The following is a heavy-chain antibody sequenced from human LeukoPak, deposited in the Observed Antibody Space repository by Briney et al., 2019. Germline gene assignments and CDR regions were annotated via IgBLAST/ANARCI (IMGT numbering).Heavy chain of an antibody. CDR2: ISAYNGNT. CDR1: GGTFSSYG. Sequence: ASVKVSCKASGGTFSSYGISWVRQAPGQGLEWMGWISAYNGNTNYAQKLQGRVTMTTDTSTSTAYMELRSLRSDDTAVYYCAREPGIKYYYDSSGYHFDYWGQGTLVTVSS. J-gene: IGHJ4*02. V-gene: IGHV1-18*01. D-gene: IGHD3-22*01. CDR3: AREPGIKYYYDSSGYHFDY.